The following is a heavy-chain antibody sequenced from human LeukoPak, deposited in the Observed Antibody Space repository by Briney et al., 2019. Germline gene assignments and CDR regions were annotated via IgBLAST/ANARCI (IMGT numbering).Heavy chain of an antibody. V-gene: IGHV1-69*04. CDR2: IIPILGIA. Sequence: ASVKVSCKASGCTFTSYTISWVRQAPGQGLEWMGRIIPILGIANYAQKFQGRVTITADKSTSTAYMELSSLRSEDTAVYYCARDLRCSSTSCYNYYYYMDVWGKGTTVTVSS. CDR1: GCTFTSYT. CDR3: ARDLRCSSTSCYNYYYYMDV. J-gene: IGHJ6*03. D-gene: IGHD2-2*02.